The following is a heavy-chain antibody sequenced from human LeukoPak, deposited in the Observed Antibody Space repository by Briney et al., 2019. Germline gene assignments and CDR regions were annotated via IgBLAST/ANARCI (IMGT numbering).Heavy chain of an antibody. CDR3: ARSGGVAAPDSFYFDY. V-gene: IGHV4-59*08. J-gene: IGHJ4*02. D-gene: IGHD2-15*01. Sequence: PSETLSLTCTVSGDSDSISRSYWSWIRQPPGKGLEWIGFVYYRGSTNSNPSLKSRVTISVDTSKNQFSLKLDPVTAADTAVYYCARSGGVAAPDSFYFDYWGQGTLVTVSS. CDR1: GDSDSISRSY. CDR2: VYYRGST.